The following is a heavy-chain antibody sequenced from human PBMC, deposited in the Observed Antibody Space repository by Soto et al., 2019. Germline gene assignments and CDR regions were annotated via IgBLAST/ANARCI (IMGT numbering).Heavy chain of an antibody. V-gene: IGHV3-74*01. D-gene: IGHD2-15*01. Sequence: GESLKISCAASGFTFSSYWMHWVRQAPGKGLVWVSRIDGDGSSTIYADSVKGRFTVSRDNAKNTQYLQMNSLRAEDTAVYYCTRHLRYCSGGSCYDWFDPWGQGTLVTVSS. CDR3: TRHLRYCSGGSCYDWFDP. CDR2: IDGDGSST. J-gene: IGHJ5*02. CDR1: GFTFSSYW.